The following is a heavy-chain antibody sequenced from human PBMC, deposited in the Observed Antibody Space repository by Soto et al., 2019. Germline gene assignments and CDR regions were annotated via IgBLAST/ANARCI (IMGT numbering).Heavy chain of an antibody. J-gene: IGHJ6*02. CDR2: IDSDGSST. Sequence: EVQLVESGGGLVQPGGSLRVSCAASGFTFGRYWMNWVHQAPGKGLVWVSRIDSDGSSTTYADSVKGRFTTSRDNAKNTLYLQMSSLRVDDTAVYYCARGRPYGMDVWGQGTTVTVSS. V-gene: IGHV3-74*01. CDR1: GFTFGRYW. CDR3: ARGRPYGMDV.